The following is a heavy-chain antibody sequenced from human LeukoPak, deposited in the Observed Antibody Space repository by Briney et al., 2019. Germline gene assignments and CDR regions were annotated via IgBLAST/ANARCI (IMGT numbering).Heavy chain of an antibody. CDR3: EKRGDKLDLI. J-gene: IGHJ4*02. CDR1: GATLRNYG. Sequence: GGSLRLSCAASGATLRNYGLSWVRHTPGKGLEWVSAIRGSGDTTFYADSVKGRFTISRDNSENTVYLQMNSLRAEDTAVYYCEKRGDKLDLIWGQGTLVTVSS. CDR2: IRGSGDTT. D-gene: IGHD2-21*02. V-gene: IGHV3-23*01.